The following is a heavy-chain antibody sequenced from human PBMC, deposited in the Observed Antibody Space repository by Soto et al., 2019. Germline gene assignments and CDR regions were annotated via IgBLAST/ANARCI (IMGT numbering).Heavy chain of an antibody. CDR3: ARDLYCTNGVCYGPDY. D-gene: IGHD2-8*01. V-gene: IGHV1-18*04. J-gene: IGHJ4*02. CDR2: ISAYNGNT. Sequence: ASVKGSCKASGYTFTSYGISWVRQAPGQVLEWMGWISAYNGNTNYAQKLQGRVTMTTDTSTSTAYMELRSLRSDDTAVYYCARDLYCTNGVCYGPDYWGQGTLVTVSS. CDR1: GYTFTSYG.